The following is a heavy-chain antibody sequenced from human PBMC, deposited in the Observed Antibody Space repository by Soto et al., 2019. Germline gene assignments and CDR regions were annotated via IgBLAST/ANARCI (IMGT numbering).Heavy chain of an antibody. J-gene: IGHJ4*02. CDR2: IYDTGISGYTPST. V-gene: IGHV4-59*08. CDR1: GGSITSSY. Sequence: TSETLSLTCTVSGGSITSSYWSWIRRPPGKGLEWIAYIYDTGISGYTPSTSYNPSLKSRVSISVDTSKNQFSLTLTSVTAADTAVYYCARDPANLALAVAYFDSWGQGTLVTVSS. CDR3: ARDPANLALAVAYFDS. D-gene: IGHD2-15*01.